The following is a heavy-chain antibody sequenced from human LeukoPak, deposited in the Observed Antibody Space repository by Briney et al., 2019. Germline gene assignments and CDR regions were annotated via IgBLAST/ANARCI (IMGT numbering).Heavy chain of an antibody. CDR1: GFFFSDYS. D-gene: IGHD7-27*01. V-gene: IGHV3-48*04. J-gene: IGHJ4*02. CDR2: IRGSGSGSGSGM. CDR3: ARDNNWGFDF. Sequence: QPGGSLRLSCAASGFFFSDYSMNWVRQAPGKGLEWVSNIRGSGSGSGSGMYYADSVKGRFTISRDNAKNSLYLQMSSLRAEDTAFYYCARDNNWGFDFWGQGALVTVSS.